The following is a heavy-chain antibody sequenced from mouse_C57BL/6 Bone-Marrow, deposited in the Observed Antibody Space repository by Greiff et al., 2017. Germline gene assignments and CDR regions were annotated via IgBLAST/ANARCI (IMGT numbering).Heavy chain of an antibody. V-gene: IGHV5-9-1*02. Sequence: VESGEGLVKPGGSLKLSCAASGFTFSSYAMSWVRQTPEKRLEWVAYISSGGDYIYYADTVKGRFTISRDNARNTLYLQMSSLKSEDTAMYYCTRDPAVVGMDYWGQGASVTVSS. D-gene: IGHD1-1*01. CDR2: ISSGGDYI. CDR3: TRDPAVVGMDY. J-gene: IGHJ4*01. CDR1: GFTFSSYA.